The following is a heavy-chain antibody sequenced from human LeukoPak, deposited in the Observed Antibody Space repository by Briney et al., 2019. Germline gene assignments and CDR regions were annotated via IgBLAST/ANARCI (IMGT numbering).Heavy chain of an antibody. Sequence: PSETLSLTCAVYGGSFSGYYWSWIRQPPGKGLEWIGEINHSGSTNYNPSLKSRVTISVDTSKNQFSLKLSSVTAADTAVYYCARGDGISGPDVWGKGTTVTVSS. D-gene: IGHD1-14*01. CDR1: GGSFSGYY. CDR3: ARGDGISGPDV. CDR2: INHSGST. V-gene: IGHV4-34*01. J-gene: IGHJ6*04.